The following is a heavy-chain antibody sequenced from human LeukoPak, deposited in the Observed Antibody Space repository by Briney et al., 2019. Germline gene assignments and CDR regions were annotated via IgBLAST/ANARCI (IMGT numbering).Heavy chain of an antibody. J-gene: IGHJ5*02. CDR1: GFTFKLYW. D-gene: IGHD2-15*01. Sequence: GGSLRLSCAASGFTFKLYWMHWVRHVPGKRPVWVSRINDDGSDTIYADSVRGRFTISRDDAKNTVYLQMNNLRAEDTAVYYCVRGGPSTWSWGQGTLVTVSS. CDR3: VRGGPSTWS. CDR2: INDDGSDT. V-gene: IGHV3-74*01.